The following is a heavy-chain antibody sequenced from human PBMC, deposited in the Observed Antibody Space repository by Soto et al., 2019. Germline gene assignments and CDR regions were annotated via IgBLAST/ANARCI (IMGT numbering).Heavy chain of an antibody. V-gene: IGHV4-31*03. J-gene: IGHJ3*01. CDR2: IDHRGSA. D-gene: IGHD1-1*01. Sequence: QVQLRESGPGLVKPSETLSLTCTVSGGSIRIANYYWSWVRQHPGKGLEWIGYIDHRGSAFYNPSLISRVSIAVDTSKNQFSLKLSSVSATDTAIYFCAREVRVPTDSDGFDVWGQGTMVTVSS. CDR3: AREVRVPTDSDGFDV. CDR1: GGSIRIANYY.